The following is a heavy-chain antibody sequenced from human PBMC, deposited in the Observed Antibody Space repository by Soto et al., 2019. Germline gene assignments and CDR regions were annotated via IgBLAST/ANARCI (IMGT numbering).Heavy chain of an antibody. CDR1: GFTFVRYS. CDR2: ISSSSSYI. Sequence: XGSLGLSCAASGFTFVRYSMNWVRQAPGKGLEWVSSISSSSSYIYYADSVKGRFTISRDNAKNSLYLQMNSLRAEDTAVYYCARGSDILTGYPRPYYYYGMDVWGQGTTVTVPS. V-gene: IGHV3-21*01. J-gene: IGHJ6*02. CDR3: ARGSDILTGYPRPYYYYGMDV. D-gene: IGHD3-9*01.